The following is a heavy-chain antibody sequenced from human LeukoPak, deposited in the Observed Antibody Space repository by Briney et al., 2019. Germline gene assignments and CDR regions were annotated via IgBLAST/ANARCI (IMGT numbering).Heavy chain of an antibody. Sequence: GGSLRLSCAASGFTFSSYWVHWVRQAPGKGLVWVSRINSDGSSTSYADSVKGRFTISRDNAKNTLYLQMNSLRAEDTAVYYCARRPIAAARGNYFDYWGQGTLVTVSS. CDR3: ARRPIAAARGNYFDY. CDR2: INSDGSST. CDR1: GFTFSSYW. D-gene: IGHD6-13*01. V-gene: IGHV3-74*01. J-gene: IGHJ4*02.